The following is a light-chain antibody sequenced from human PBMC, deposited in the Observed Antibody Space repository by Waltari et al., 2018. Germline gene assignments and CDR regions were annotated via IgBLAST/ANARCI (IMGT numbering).Light chain of an antibody. CDR1: LSDVGSYNL. CDR3: CSYGGSGTYVM. J-gene: IGLJ3*02. Sequence: QSALTQPASVSGSPGQAITISCTRTLSDVGSYNLFPWYQQYPGKAPKLMIYEVIHRPSGVSNRFSGSKSGNTASLTISGLQAEDEADYYCCSYGGSGTYVMFGGGTKVTVL. CDR2: EVI. V-gene: IGLV2-23*02.